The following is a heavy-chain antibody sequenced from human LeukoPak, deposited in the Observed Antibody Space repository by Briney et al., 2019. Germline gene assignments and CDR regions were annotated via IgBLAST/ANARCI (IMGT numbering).Heavy chain of an antibody. J-gene: IGHJ5*02. CDR1: GFTFSSYW. Sequence: GGSLRLSCAASGFTFSSYWMSWVRQAPGKGLEWVANIKQDGSKKYYVDSVKGRFTISRDNAKNSLYLQMNSLRAEDTAVYYCARRIVLMVYASYDWFDPWGQGTLVTVSS. V-gene: IGHV3-7*03. CDR3: ARRIVLMVYASYDWFDP. CDR2: IKQDGSKK. D-gene: IGHD2-8*01.